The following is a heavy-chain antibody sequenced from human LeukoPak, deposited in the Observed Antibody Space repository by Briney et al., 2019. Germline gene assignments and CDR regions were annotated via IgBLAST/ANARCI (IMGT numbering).Heavy chain of an antibody. Sequence: SETLSLTCFASGGSINSGGYYWTWIRQPAGKALEWIGRFHTSGSTYYNPSLQNRVTISVDTSKNQLSLKVNSVTAADTAVYYCARSTQNIIVLSAWGQGTLVTVSS. D-gene: IGHD2/OR15-2a*01. V-gene: IGHV4-61*02. CDR2: FHTSGST. CDR3: ARSTQNIIVLSA. CDR1: GGSINSGGYY. J-gene: IGHJ5*02.